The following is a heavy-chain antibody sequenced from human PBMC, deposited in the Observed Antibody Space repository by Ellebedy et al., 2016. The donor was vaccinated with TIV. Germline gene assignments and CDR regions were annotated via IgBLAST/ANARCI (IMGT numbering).Heavy chain of an antibody. CDR3: ARGPLGSAMVYSWFDP. D-gene: IGHD5-18*01. V-gene: IGHV1-2*02. Sequence: AASVKVSCKASGYTFTDYYMHWVRQAPGQGLEWMGWINPNSGGTNYAQKFQGRVTMTRDTSISTAYMELSRLRSDDTAVYYCARGPLGSAMVYSWFDPWGQGTLVTVSS. CDR1: GYTFTDYY. CDR2: INPNSGGT. J-gene: IGHJ5*02.